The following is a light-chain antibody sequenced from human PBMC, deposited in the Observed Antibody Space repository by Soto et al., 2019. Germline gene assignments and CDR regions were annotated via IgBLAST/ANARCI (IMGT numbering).Light chain of an antibody. CDR1: SSDVGSYNY. CDR2: DVS. CDR3: ISYTTISTYV. Sequence: QSALTQPASVSGSPGQSIAISCTGTSSDVGSYNYVSWYQHHPGKAPKVMIYDVSSRPSGVSNRFSGSKSGNTASLTISGLQAEDEADYYCISYTTISTYVFGPGTTLTVL. V-gene: IGLV2-14*03. J-gene: IGLJ1*01.